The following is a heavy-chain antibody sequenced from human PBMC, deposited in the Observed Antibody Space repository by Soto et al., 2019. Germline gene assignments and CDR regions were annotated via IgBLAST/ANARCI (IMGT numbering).Heavy chain of an antibody. D-gene: IGHD2-21*02. CDR2: IYPGDSDT. CDR1: GYTFTNYW. CDR3: TRDGRGLGRLSLFEY. V-gene: IGHV5-51*01. J-gene: IGHJ4*02. Sequence: PGESLKISCRVSGYTFTNYWIAWVRQMPGKGLEWMGIIYPGDSDTRYSPSFQGQVTISVDKSINTAYLQWSSLRIEDTAVYYCTRDGRGLGRLSLFEYWGQGVLVTVSS.